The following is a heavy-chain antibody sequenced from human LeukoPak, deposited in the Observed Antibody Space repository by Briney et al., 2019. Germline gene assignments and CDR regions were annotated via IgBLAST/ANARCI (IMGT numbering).Heavy chain of an antibody. J-gene: IGHJ4*02. CDR2: ISSSGDSK. CDR1: GFTFSSYA. D-gene: IGHD6-19*01. V-gene: IGHV3-23*01. Sequence: PGGSLRLSCAASGFTFSSYAMIWVRQAPGKGLEWVSSISSSGDSKYYADSVKGRFTISRDNSKNTLHLQMNSLRAEDTAVYYCATQAVAGIEGLYFDYWGQGTLVTVSS. CDR3: ATQAVAGIEGLYFDY.